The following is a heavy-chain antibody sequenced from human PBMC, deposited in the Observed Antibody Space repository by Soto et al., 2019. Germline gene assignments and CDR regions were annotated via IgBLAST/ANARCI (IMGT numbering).Heavy chain of an antibody. D-gene: IGHD3-16*01. J-gene: IGHJ3*02. CDR2: ISAYNGNT. Sequence: QVQLVQSGAEVKKPGASVKVSCKASGYTFTSYGISWVRQAPGQGLEWMGWISAYNGNTNYAQKLQGRVTMTTDTSTSTAYMQLRSLRSDDTAVYYCATFMITFGGVKPDAFDIWGQGTIVTVSS. CDR3: ATFMITFGGVKPDAFDI. V-gene: IGHV1-18*01. CDR1: GYTFTSYG.